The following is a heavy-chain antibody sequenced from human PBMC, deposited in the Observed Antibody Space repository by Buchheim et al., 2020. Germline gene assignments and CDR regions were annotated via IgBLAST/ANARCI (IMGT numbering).Heavy chain of an antibody. D-gene: IGHD1-26*01. Sequence: EVQLLESGGGLVQPGGSLRLSCAASGFTFSSYAMSWVRQAPGKGLEWVSSISGSGGITYYADSVKGRFTISRHNSKNLLYLQMNSLRAEDTAVYDCARDQGGSYWFGDWGQGTL. V-gene: IGHV3-23*01. CDR2: ISGSGGIT. J-gene: IGHJ4*02. CDR3: ARDQGGSYWFGD. CDR1: GFTFSSYA.